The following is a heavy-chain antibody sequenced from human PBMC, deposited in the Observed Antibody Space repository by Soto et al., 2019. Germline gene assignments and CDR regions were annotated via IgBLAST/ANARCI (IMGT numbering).Heavy chain of an antibody. J-gene: IGHJ6*03. V-gene: IGHV3-48*01. Sequence: EVQLVESGGGLVQPGGSLRLSCAASGFTFSSYSMNWVRQAPGKGLEWVSYISSSSSTTYYADSVKGRFTISRDNAKNSLYLQMNSLRAEDTAVYYCARVRLPLESPNPKYYYYYYMDVWGKGTTVTVSS. CDR2: ISSSSSTT. CDR3: ARVRLPLESPNPKYYYYYYMDV. CDR1: GFTFSSYS. D-gene: IGHD3-3*01.